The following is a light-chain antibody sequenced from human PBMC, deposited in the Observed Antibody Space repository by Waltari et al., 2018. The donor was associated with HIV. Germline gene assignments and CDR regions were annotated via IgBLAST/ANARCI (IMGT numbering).Light chain of an antibody. V-gene: IGLV1-47*01. Sequence: QSVLTQLPSASGTPGQRVTISCSGNSSNIGRHYVYWYQQLPGTAPKLLIYRNSQRPSGVPDRFSGSKSGTSAFLAISGLRSEDETDYYCAAWDDTLTGPHVVFGGGTKLTVL. CDR3: AAWDDTLTGPHVV. J-gene: IGLJ2*01. CDR2: RNS. CDR1: SSNIGRHY.